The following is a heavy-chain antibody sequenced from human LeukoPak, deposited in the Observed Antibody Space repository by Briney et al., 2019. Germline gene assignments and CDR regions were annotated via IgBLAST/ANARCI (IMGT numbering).Heavy chain of an antibody. Sequence: GASVKVSCKASGYTFTSYAMNWVRQAPGQGLEWMGWINTNTGNPTYAQGFTGRFVFSLDTSVSTAYLQISSLKADDTAVYYCARGAPILERGVSDYWGQGTLVTVSS. CDR1: GYTFTSYA. J-gene: IGHJ4*02. D-gene: IGHD3-3*01. V-gene: IGHV7-4-1*02. CDR2: INTNTGNP. CDR3: ARGAPILERGVSDY.